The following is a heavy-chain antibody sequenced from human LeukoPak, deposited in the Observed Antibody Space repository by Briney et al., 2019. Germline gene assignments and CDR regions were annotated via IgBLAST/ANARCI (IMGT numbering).Heavy chain of an antibody. Sequence: PGGSLRLSCAASGFTVSSNYMSWVRQAPGKGLEWVSAISGSGGSTYYADSVKGRFTISRDNSKNTLYLQMNSLRAEDTAVYYCAKAKRGTSSGWYLDYWGQGTLVTVSS. CDR1: GFTVSSNY. J-gene: IGHJ4*02. CDR3: AKAKRGTSSGWYLDY. V-gene: IGHV3-23*01. CDR2: ISGSGGST. D-gene: IGHD6-19*01.